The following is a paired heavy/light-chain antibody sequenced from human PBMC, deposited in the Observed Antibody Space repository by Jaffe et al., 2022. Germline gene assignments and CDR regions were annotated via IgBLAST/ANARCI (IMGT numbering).Light chain of an antibody. J-gene: IGKJ2*01. CDR2: DAS. CDR1: QSVSSSY. V-gene: IGKV3D-20*01. Sequence: EIVLTQSPATLSLSPGERATLSCGASQSVSSSYLAWYQQKPGLAPRLLIYDASSRATGIPDRFSGSGSGTDFTLTISRLEPEDFAVYYCQQYGSSPQTFGQGTKLEIK. CDR3: QQYGSSPQT.
Heavy chain of an antibody. V-gene: IGHV4-39*01. CDR2: IYYSGST. D-gene: IGHD3-3*01. Sequence: QLQLQESGPGLVKPSETLSLTCTVSGGSISSSSYYWGWIRQPPGKGLEWIGSIYYSGSTYYNPSLKSRVTISVDTSKNQFSLKLSSVTAADTAVYYCARLVHRLGYYDFWSGYYTGDISFRMNYYMDVWGKGTTVTVSS. CDR3: ARLVHRLGYYDFWSGYYTGDISFRMNYYMDV. J-gene: IGHJ6*03. CDR1: GGSISSSSYY.